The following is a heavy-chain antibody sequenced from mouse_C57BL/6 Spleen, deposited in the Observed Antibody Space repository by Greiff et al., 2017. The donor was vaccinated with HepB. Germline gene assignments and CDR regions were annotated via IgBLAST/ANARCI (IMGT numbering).Heavy chain of an antibody. CDR2: IRNKANGYTT. D-gene: IGHD1-1*01. CDR3: ARLRYYGPYAMDY. Sequence: EVKLMESGGGLVQPGGSLSLSCAASGFTFTDYYMSWVRQPPGKALEWLGFIRNKANGYTTEYSASVKGRFTISRDNSHSILYLQMNALRAEDSATYYCARLRYYGPYAMDYWGQGTSVTVSS. V-gene: IGHV7-3*01. CDR1: GFTFTDYY. J-gene: IGHJ4*01.